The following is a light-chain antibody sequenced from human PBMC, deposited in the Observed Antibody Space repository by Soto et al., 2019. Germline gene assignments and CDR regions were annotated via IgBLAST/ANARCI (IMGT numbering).Light chain of an antibody. V-gene: IGKV1-33*01. Sequence: DIQMTQSPSSLSASVGDRVTITCQASHDIRNHLNWYQQKRGKAPKLLIYDASNLEVGVPSRFSESGSGTDFTFTITSLQPEDVATYYCQQTTDLPIFGGGTRVEI. CDR1: HDIRNH. CDR3: QQTTDLPI. CDR2: DAS. J-gene: IGKJ4*01.